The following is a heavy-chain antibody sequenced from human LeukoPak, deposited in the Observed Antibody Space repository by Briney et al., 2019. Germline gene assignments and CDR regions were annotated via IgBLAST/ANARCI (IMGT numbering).Heavy chain of an antibody. V-gene: IGHV4-59*01. CDR1: GRSISSYY. CDR3: ARSAGVVNWFDP. D-gene: IGHD2-8*01. CDR2: IYYSGST. Sequence: KPSETLSLTCTVSGRSISSYYWSWIRQPPGKGLEWIGYIYYSGSTNYNPSLKSRVTISVDTSKNQFSLKLSSVTAADTAVYYCARSAGVVNWFDPWGQGTLVTVSS. J-gene: IGHJ5*02.